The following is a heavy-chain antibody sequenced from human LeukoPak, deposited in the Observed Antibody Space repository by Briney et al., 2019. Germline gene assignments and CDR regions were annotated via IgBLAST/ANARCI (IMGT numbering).Heavy chain of an antibody. V-gene: IGHV3-48*03. J-gene: IGHJ4*02. D-gene: IGHD6-19*01. Sequence: GGSLRLSCAASGFTFSSYEMIWVRQAPGKGLECVSYISGSGRTIYYADSVKGRFTISRDNAKNSLYLQMYSLRAGDTAAYYCASPQTSGHAFGYWGQGTLVTVSS. CDR1: GFTFSSYE. CDR2: ISGSGRTI. CDR3: ASPQTSGHAFGY.